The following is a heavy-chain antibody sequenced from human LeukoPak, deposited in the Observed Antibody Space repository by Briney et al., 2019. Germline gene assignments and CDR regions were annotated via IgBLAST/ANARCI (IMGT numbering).Heavy chain of an antibody. V-gene: IGHV1-2*06. CDR3: APHPPITMVRGVMIS. CDR2: INPNSGGT. D-gene: IGHD3-10*01. J-gene: IGHJ4*02. Sequence: ASVKVSCKASGYTFTGYYMHWVRQAPGQGLEWMGRINPNSGGTNYAQKFQGRVTMTRDTSISTAYMELSRLRSDDTAVYYCAPHPPITMVRGVMISWGQGTLVTVSS. CDR1: GYTFTGYY.